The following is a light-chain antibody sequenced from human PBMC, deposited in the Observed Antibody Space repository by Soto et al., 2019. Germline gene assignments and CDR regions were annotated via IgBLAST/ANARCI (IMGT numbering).Light chain of an antibody. CDR3: QQYDTWPLT. Sequence: EIVLTQSPATLSLSPGERVTLSCRARQSVGSNLAWYQQTPGQAPRVVIYDASTRATVIPARFSGSGSGTEFTLTISSLQSEDFAVYYCQQYDTWPLTFGGGTKWIS. J-gene: IGKJ4*01. V-gene: IGKV3-15*01. CDR1: QSVGSN. CDR2: DAS.